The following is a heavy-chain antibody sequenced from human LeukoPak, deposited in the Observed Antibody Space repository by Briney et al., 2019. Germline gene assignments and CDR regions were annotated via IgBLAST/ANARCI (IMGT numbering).Heavy chain of an antibody. CDR1: GFTFSNAW. V-gene: IGHV3-15*01. CDR3: TTEGCIVGYHGVDV. J-gene: IGHJ6*02. Sequence: GGSLRLSCAASGFTFSNAWMSWVRQAPGKGLEWVGRIKSKADGATTHYAAPVKGRFTISRDDSKNTLYLQMNSLNTEDTAVFYCTTEGCIVGYHGVDVWGQGTTVTVSS. D-gene: IGHD3-16*02. CDR2: IKSKADGATT.